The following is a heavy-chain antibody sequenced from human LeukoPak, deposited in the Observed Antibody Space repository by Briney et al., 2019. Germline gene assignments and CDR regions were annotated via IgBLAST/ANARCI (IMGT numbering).Heavy chain of an antibody. CDR3: ARDRSGSGWPQDY. D-gene: IGHD6-19*01. Sequence: ASVKVSCKASGYIFTSYPIHWVRQAPGQRLEWMGWINAGNGNTKYSQKFQGRVTITRDTSASTAYMELSSLRSEDTAVYYCARDRSGSGWPQDYWGQGTLVTVSS. V-gene: IGHV1-3*01. CDR1: GYIFTSYP. J-gene: IGHJ4*02. CDR2: INAGNGNT.